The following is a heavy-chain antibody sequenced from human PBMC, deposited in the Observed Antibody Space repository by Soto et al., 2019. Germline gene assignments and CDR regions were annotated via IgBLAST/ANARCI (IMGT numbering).Heavy chain of an antibody. CDR3: AGVRFLEWFDRYYYGMDV. D-gene: IGHD3-3*01. V-gene: IGHV4-4*02. CDR1: GGSISSSNW. Sequence: SETLSLTCAVSGGSISSSNWWSWVRRPPGKGLEWIGEIYHSGSTNYNPSLKSRVTISVDKSKNQFSLKLSSVTAADTAVYYCAGVRFLEWFDRYYYGMDVWGQGTTVTVSS. CDR2: IYHSGST. J-gene: IGHJ6*02.